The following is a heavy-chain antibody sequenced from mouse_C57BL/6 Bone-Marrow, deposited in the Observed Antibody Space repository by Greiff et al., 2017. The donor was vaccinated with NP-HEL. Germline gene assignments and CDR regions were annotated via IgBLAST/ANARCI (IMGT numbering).Heavy chain of an antibody. V-gene: IGHV5-6*01. J-gene: IGHJ3*01. CDR3: ARGGWFYCGSRYGFDY. D-gene: IGHD1-1*01. CDR2: ISSGGSYT. CDR1: GFTFSSYG. Sequence: EVKLVESGGDLVKPGGSLKLSCAASGFTFSSYGMSWVRQTPGKSLEWVATISSGGSYTYYPASVTGRFPISSSNANNTTYLQLSSMKSEDTAMYYCARGGWFYCGSRYGFDYWGQGTLVTVSA.